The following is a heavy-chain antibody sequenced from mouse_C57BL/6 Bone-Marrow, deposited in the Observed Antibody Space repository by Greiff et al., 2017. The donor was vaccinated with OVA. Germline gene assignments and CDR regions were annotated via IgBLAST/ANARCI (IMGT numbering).Heavy chain of an antibody. J-gene: IGHJ1*03. CDR3: AREGGYYDWYFDV. CDR2: IDPSDSYT. D-gene: IGHD2-3*01. CDR1: GYTFTSYW. V-gene: IGHV1-69*01. Sequence: QVQLQQPGAELVMPGASVKLSCKASGYTFTSYWMHWVKQRPGQGLEWIGEIDPSDSYTNYNQKFKGQSTLTVDKSSSTAYMQLSSLTSEDSAVYYCAREGGYYDWYFDVWGTGTTVTVSS.